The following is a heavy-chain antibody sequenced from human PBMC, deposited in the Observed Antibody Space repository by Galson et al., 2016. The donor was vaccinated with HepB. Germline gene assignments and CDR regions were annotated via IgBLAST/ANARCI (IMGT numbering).Heavy chain of an antibody. Sequence: SLRLSCAASGFTFTQYAIHWIRRAPGKGLEWVTVISHDGSNESYADSVKGRITMSRDNSKNTMFLQIKSLRSDDTAVYYCARRKVSRVQGINFRHGLDVCGQGTTVIVS. D-gene: IGHD3-10*02. CDR3: ARRKVSRVQGINFRHGLDV. V-gene: IGHV3-30*04. CDR1: GFTFTQYA. CDR2: ISHDGSNE. J-gene: IGHJ6*02.